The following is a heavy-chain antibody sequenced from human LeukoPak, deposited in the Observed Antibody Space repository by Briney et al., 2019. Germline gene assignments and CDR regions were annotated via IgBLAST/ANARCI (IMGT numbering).Heavy chain of an antibody. V-gene: IGHV3-21*04. J-gene: IGHJ4*02. CDR2: ISSSSSYI. CDR3: TKATERFYDSRNDY. Sequence: GGSLRLSCAASGFTFSSYSMNWVRQAPGKGLEWVSSISSSSSYIYYADSVKGRFTISRDNAKNSLYLQMNSLRVEDTAFYYCTKATERFYDSRNDYWGQGTLVTVSS. D-gene: IGHD3-22*01. CDR1: GFTFSSYS.